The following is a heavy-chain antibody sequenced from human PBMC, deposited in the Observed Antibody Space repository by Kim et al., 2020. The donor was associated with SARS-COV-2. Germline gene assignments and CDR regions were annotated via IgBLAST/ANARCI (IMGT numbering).Heavy chain of an antibody. Sequence: GGSLRLSCAASGFTFSDYYMSWIRQAPGKGLEWISYISIPTIIFYADSVKGRFTISRDNAKNSLYLQMNSLRAEDTAVYYCVREGGSSSPLDYWGQGTLVTVSS. CDR1: GFTFSDYY. J-gene: IGHJ4*02. CDR2: ISIPTII. D-gene: IGHD6-6*01. V-gene: IGHV3-11*01. CDR3: VREGGSSSPLDY.